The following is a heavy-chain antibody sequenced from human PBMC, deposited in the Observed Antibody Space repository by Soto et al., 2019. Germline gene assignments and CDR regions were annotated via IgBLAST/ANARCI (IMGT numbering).Heavy chain of an antibody. CDR3: ARVPDR. V-gene: IGHV4-30-2*01. D-gene: IGHD2-2*01. CDR1: GFCIIRYLYS. Sequence: LTSALSGFCIIRYLYSCNWIRQPPGKGLEWIGYIYYSGSTYYNPSLKSRVTISVDRSKNQFSLKLSSVTAADTAVYYCARVPDRWGQGTLVTVSS. CDR2: IYYSGST. J-gene: IGHJ5*02.